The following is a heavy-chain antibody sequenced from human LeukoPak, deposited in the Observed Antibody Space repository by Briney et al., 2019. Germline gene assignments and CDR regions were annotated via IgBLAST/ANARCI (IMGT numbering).Heavy chain of an antibody. V-gene: IGHV1-2*02. J-gene: IGHJ4*02. CDR1: GYTFTGYY. D-gene: IGHD4-23*01. CDR2: INPNSGGT. CDR3: ARGGDYGGTVFDY. Sequence: ASVKLSCKASGYTFTGYYMHWVRQAPGQGLEWMGWINPNSGGTNYAQKFQGRVTMTRDTSISTAYMELSRLRSDDTAVYYCARGGDYGGTVFDYWGQGTLVTVSS.